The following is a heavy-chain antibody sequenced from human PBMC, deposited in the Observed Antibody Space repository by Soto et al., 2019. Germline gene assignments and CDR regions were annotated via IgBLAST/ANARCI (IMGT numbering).Heavy chain of an antibody. CDR2: IYSGGST. CDR3: ARNYYDSSGGFDY. D-gene: IGHD3-22*01. J-gene: IGHJ4*02. CDR1: GFTVSSNY. Sequence: SLRLSCAASGFTVSSNYMSWVRQAPGKGLEWVSVIYSGGSTYYADSVKGRFTISRDNSKNTLYLQMNSLRAEDTAVYYCARNYYDSSGGFDYWGQGTLVTVSS. V-gene: IGHV3-53*01.